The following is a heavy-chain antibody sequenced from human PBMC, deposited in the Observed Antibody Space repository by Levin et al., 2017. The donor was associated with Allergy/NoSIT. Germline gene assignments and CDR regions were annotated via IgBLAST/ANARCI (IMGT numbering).Heavy chain of an antibody. CDR3: AKSWGPRSPFDY. CDR1: GFIFTSYA. V-gene: IGHV3-23*01. J-gene: IGHJ4*02. D-gene: IGHD3-16*01. Sequence: GGSLRLSCSASGFIFTSYAMSWVRQAPGTGLEWVSSISGGGDTTYYVDSVKGRFTISRDNSRNTMYLQMNNVRVEDTALYYCAKSWGPRSPFDYWGQGTLVTVSS. CDR2: ISGGGDTT.